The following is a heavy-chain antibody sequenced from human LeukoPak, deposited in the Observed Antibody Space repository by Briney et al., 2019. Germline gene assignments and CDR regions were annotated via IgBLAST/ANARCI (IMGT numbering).Heavy chain of an antibody. CDR2: ISGSGGST. V-gene: IGHV3-23*01. CDR3: AKGVVPAAPYYFDY. J-gene: IGHJ4*02. D-gene: IGHD2-2*01. Sequence: GGSLRLSCAASGFTSSSYAMSWVRQAPGKGLEWVSGISGSGGSTYYADSVKGRFTIPRDNSKNTLYLQMNSLRAEDTAVYYCAKGVVPAAPYYFDYWGQGTLVTVSS. CDR1: GFTSSSYA.